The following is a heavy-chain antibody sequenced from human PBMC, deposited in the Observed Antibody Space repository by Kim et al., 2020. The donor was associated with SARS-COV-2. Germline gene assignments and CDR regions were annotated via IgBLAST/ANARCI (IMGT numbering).Heavy chain of an antibody. Sequence: ASVHVSCKASGYTFTSYAMHWVRQAPGQRLEWMGWINAGNGNTKYSQKFQGRVTITRDTSASTAYMELSSLRSEDTAVYYCARDQSPLLRYFDWLSSGGYYGMDVWGQGTTVTVSS. D-gene: IGHD3-9*01. CDR1: GYTFTSYA. CDR3: ARDQSPLLRYFDWLSSGGYYGMDV. CDR2: INAGNGNT. J-gene: IGHJ6*02. V-gene: IGHV1-3*01.